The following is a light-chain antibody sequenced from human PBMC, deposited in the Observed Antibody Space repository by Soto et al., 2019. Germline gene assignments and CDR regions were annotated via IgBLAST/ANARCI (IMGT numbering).Light chain of an antibody. V-gene: IGKV3-20*01. CDR3: QQYGSSPWT. Sequence: ETVLTQSPGTLSLSPGERATLSCRASQTIRSNYLAWYRQTPGQAPRLLIYGASNRATGIADRFSGSGSGTAVTLIISRLEPEDFALYYCQQYGSSPWTFGQGTKVEIK. CDR1: QTIRSNY. CDR2: GAS. J-gene: IGKJ1*01.